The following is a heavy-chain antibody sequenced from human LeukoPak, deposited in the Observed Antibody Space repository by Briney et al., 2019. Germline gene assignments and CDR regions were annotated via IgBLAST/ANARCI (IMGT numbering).Heavy chain of an antibody. V-gene: IGHV4-61*02. CDR3: ASPGAADNIEPHY. J-gene: IGHJ4*02. D-gene: IGHD6-13*01. Sequence: SETLSLTCTVSGVSISSGSYYWSWLRQPAGKGLEWIGRIYTSGSTNYNPSLKSRVTISVDTSKNQFSLKLSSVTAADTAVYYCASPGAADNIEPHYWGQGTLVTVSS. CDR1: GVSISSGSYY. CDR2: IYTSGST.